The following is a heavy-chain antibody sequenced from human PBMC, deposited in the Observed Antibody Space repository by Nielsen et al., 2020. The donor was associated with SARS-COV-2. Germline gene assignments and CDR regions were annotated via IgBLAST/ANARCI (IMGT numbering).Heavy chain of an antibody. J-gene: IGHJ6*02. CDR1: GFIFNNFA. CDR3: ARDWSSGSGSSYYYYGMDV. CDR2: IKQDGSEK. Sequence: GESLKISCAASGFIFNNFAMHWVRQAPGKGLEWVANIKQDGSEKYFIDPVKGRFTISRDNAKNSLYLQMNSLRAEDTAVYYCARDWSSGSGSSYYYYGMDVWGQGTTVTVSS. D-gene: IGHD3-10*01. V-gene: IGHV3-7*01.